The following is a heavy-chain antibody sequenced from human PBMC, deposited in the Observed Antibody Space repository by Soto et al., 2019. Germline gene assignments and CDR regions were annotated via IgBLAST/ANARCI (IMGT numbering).Heavy chain of an antibody. CDR2: ISYDGSNK. CDR3: ATDSRIDY. D-gene: IGHD6-13*01. Sequence: WGSLRLSCAASGFTFSSYGMHWVRQAPGKGLEWVAVISYDGSNKYYADSLKGRFTISRDNSKNPLYLQMNSLRAEDTAVYYCATDSRIDYWGQGTLVTVSS. V-gene: IGHV3-30*03. J-gene: IGHJ4*02. CDR1: GFTFSSYG.